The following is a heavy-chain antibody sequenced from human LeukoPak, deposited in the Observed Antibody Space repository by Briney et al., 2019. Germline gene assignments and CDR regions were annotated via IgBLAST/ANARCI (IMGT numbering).Heavy chain of an antibody. D-gene: IGHD4-17*01. J-gene: IGHJ6*02. Sequence: SETLSLTCTVSGGSISISSYYWGWIRQPPGRGLEWIGSIYYSGSTYYNPSLKSRVTIPVDTSKNQFSLKLSSVTAADTAVYYCASTVTYYYYYGMDVWGQGTTVTVSS. CDR3: ASTVTYYYYYGMDV. CDR2: IYYSGST. V-gene: IGHV4-39*01. CDR1: GGSISISSYY.